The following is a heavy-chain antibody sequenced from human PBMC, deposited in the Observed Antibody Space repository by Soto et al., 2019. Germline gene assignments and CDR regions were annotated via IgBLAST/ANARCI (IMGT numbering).Heavy chain of an antibody. CDR1: GGSISSGDYY. J-gene: IGHJ4*02. D-gene: IGHD5-18*01. V-gene: IGHV4-30-4*01. CDR3: ARIEGDSYYFDY. Sequence: SETLSLTCTVSGGSISSGDYYWSWIRQPPGKGLEWIGYIYYSGSTYYNPSLKSRVTISVDTSKNQFSLKLSSVTAADTAVYYCARIEGDSYYFDYWGQGTLVTVSS. CDR2: IYYSGST.